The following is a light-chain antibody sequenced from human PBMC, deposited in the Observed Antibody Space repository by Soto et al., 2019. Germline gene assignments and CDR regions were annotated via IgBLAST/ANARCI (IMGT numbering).Light chain of an antibody. V-gene: IGKV3D-20*02. Sequence: VLTQSPGTLSLSPGERATLSCRASQTLSSRHLAWYQQKPGQAPRLLIYGSSSRATDIPDRFSGSGSGTDFTLTISSLQPEDFATYYCQQRNDWRRGTFGQGTRLEIK. CDR2: GSS. J-gene: IGKJ5*01. CDR3: QQRNDWRRGT. CDR1: QTLSSRH.